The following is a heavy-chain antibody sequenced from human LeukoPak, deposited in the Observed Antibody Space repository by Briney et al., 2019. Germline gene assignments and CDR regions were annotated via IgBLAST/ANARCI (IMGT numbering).Heavy chain of an antibody. D-gene: IGHD2-15*01. CDR1: GGTFSSYA. J-gene: IGHJ5*02. CDR2: IIPIFGTA. Sequence: VASVKVSCKASGGTFSSYAISWVRQAPGQGLEWMGGIIPIFGTANYAQKFQGRVTITADESTSTAYMELSSLRSEDTAVYYCVRAVVVAASYRFDPWGQGTLVTVSS. V-gene: IGHV1-69*13. CDR3: VRAVVVAASYRFDP.